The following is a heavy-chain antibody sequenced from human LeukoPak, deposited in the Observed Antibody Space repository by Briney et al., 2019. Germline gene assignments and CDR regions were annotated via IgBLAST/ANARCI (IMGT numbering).Heavy chain of an antibody. J-gene: IGHJ4*02. D-gene: IGHD3-22*01. CDR1: GFTFSSFSSYG. CDR3: ARPSENYYDSSDCREDY. CDR2: ISYDGSNK. V-gene: IGHV3-33*08. Sequence: GGSLRLSCAASGFTFSSFSSYGMHWVRQAPGKGLECVATISYDGSNKYYTDSVKDRITVSRDNSKNTLYLQMNCLRAEDTALYSCARPSENYYDSSDCREDYWGQGTLVSVSS.